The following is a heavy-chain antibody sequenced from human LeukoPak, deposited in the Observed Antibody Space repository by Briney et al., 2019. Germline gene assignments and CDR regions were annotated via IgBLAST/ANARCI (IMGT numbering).Heavy chain of an antibody. D-gene: IGHD3-10*01. CDR1: GDSISSGSNY. J-gene: IGHJ3*02. CDR2: IYSSGST. V-gene: IGHV4-39*07. CDR3: PRSDGYGLVGI. Sequence: SETLSLTCSVSGDSISSGSNYCGWIRQPPGKTLEWIGSIYSSGSTYYNPSLKSRVIIIIDPPKNHSSLTLSSVPAADTAVYYCPRSDGYGLVGIWGQGTMVTVSS.